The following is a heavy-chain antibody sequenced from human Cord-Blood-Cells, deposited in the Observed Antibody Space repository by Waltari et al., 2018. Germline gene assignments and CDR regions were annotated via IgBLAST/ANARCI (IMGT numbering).Heavy chain of an antibody. CDR1: GGSFSGYA. CDR2: INHSGST. J-gene: IGHJ4*02. D-gene: IGHD3-9*01. Sequence: QVQLQQWGAGLLKPSETLSLTCAVYGGSFSGYAWSWIRQPPGKGLEWIGEINHSGSTNYNPSLKSRVTISVDTSKNQFSLKLSSVTAADTAVYYCARDIMGYDILTGYYNDYWGQGTLVTVSS. CDR3: ARDIMGYDILTGYYNDY. V-gene: IGHV4-34*01.